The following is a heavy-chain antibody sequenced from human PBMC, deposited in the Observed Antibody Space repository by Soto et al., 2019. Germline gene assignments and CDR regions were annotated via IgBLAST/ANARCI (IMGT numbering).Heavy chain of an antibody. Sequence: ASVKVFCKASGYTFTSYAMHWVRQAPGQRLEWMGWINAGNGNTKYSQKFQGRVTITRDTSASTAYMELSSLRSEDTAVYYCAREGQTWLQAVDYWGQGTLVTVSS. J-gene: IGHJ4*02. D-gene: IGHD5-12*01. V-gene: IGHV1-3*01. CDR1: GYTFTSYA. CDR2: INAGNGNT. CDR3: AREGQTWLQAVDY.